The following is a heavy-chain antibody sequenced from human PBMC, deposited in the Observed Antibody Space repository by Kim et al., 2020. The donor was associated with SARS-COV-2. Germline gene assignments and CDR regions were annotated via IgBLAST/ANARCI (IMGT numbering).Heavy chain of an antibody. CDR1: LTNNW. Sequence: LTNNWTGWVRQLPGKCLEWMGVIFPPDYEIRYSPAFQGQVNIAVDNSISTAYLQWSSLKASDTAVYFCARQRPTDTYFFDNSGYYYHSFDNW. J-gene: IGHJ3*02. CDR3: ARQRPTDTYFFDNSGYYYHSFDN. D-gene: IGHD3-22*01. V-gene: IGHV5-51*01. CDR2: IFPPDYEI.